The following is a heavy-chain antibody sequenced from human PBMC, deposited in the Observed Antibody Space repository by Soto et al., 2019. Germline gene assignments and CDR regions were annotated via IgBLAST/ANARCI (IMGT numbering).Heavy chain of an antibody. CDR3: ATGYSSGCYSFYYYYGMDV. CDR2: FDPEDGET. CDR1: GYTLTELS. V-gene: IGHV1-24*01. D-gene: IGHD3-22*01. Sequence: QVQLVQSGAEVKKPGASVKVSCKVSGYTLTELSMHWVRQAPGKGLEWMGGFDPEDGETIYAQKVQGRVTMTQDTSTDKAYMELSSLRSEDTAVYYCATGYSSGCYSFYYYYGMDVWCQGTTVTVCS. J-gene: IGHJ6*02.